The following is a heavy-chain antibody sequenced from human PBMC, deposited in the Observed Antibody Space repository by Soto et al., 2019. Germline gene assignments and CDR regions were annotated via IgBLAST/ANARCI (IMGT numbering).Heavy chain of an antibody. CDR2: ISRSGGST. D-gene: IGHD6-19*01. V-gene: IGHV3-23*01. J-gene: IGHJ4*02. CDR1: GVTFSTYA. CDR3: AKGSASTYYFDS. Sequence: EVQLLESGGGLVQPGGSLRLSCAASGVTFSTYAMSWVRQAPGKGLEWVSAISRSGGSTYYADSVNGRFTISRDNPENMLYLQMNSLRAEDTAVYFCAKGSASTYYFDSWGQGTLFTVSS.